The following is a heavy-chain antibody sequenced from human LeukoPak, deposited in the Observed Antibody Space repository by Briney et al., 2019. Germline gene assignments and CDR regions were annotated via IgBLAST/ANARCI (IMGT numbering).Heavy chain of an antibody. CDR2: IYTSGST. V-gene: IGHV4-61*02. CDR1: GGSIISGSYY. Sequence: PSQTLSLTCSVSGGSIISGSYYWNWIRQPAGKGLEWIGRIYTSGSTNYNPSLKSRVTMSVDTSKNQFSLKLSSVTAADTAVYYCARDLQLWFPPYYYYMDVWGKGTTVTVSS. J-gene: IGHJ6*03. CDR3: ARDLQLWFPPYYYYMDV. D-gene: IGHD5-18*01.